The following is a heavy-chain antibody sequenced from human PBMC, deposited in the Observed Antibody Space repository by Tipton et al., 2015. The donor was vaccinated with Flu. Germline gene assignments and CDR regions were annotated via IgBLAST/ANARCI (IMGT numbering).Heavy chain of an antibody. Sequence: QLVQSGGGLVKPGGSLRLSCTASGFTFSEFTFSSYTINWVRQAPGKGLEWVASISSTSNFIFYADSVKGRFTISRDKSKNTLYLQMNSLRAEDTAVYSCVRIFLSYSFDYWGQGTLVTVSS. V-gene: IGHV3-21*01. CDR1: GFTFSEFTFSSYT. D-gene: IGHD3-16*02. CDR2: ISSTSNFI. CDR3: VRIFLSYSFDY. J-gene: IGHJ4*02.